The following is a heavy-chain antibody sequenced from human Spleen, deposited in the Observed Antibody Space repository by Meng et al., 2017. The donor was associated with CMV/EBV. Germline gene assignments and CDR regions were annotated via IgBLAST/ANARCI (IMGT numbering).Heavy chain of an antibody. CDR3: ARVRVTTMNALNGFDP. J-gene: IGHJ5*02. CDR2: ISSSSSYI. V-gene: IGHV3-21*01. CDR1: GFTFSSYS. D-gene: IGHD4-11*01. Sequence: GSLKISCAASGFTFSSYSMNWVRQAPGKGLEWVSSISSSSSYIYYADSVKGRFTISRDNAKNSLYLQMNSLRAEDTAMYYCARVRVTTMNALNGFDPWGQGTLVTVSS.